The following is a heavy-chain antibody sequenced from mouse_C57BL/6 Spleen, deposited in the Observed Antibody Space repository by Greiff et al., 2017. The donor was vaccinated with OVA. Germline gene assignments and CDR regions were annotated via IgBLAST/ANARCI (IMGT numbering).Heavy chain of an antibody. J-gene: IGHJ4*01. CDR2: IDPSDRYT. CDR1: GYTFTSYW. D-gene: IGHD2-5*01. V-gene: IGHV1-50*01. CDR3: ARRAYYSNYPYAMDY. Sequence: QVQLQQPGAELVKPGASVKLSCKASGYTFTSYWMQWVKQRPGQGLEWIGEIDPSDRYTNYNQKFKGKATLTVDTSSSTAYMQLSSLTSEDSAVYYCARRAYYSNYPYAMDYWGQGTSVTVSS.